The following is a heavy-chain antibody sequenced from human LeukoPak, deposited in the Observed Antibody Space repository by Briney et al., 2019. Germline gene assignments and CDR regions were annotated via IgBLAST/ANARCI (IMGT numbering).Heavy chain of an antibody. Sequence: GGSLRLSCAASGFTFSSYAMSWVRQAPGKGLEWVSAISGSGGSTYYADSVKGRFTISRDNAKNSLSLQMNSLRAEDTAVYYCVRDGGVSGYDLLDYWGQGTLVTVSS. J-gene: IGHJ4*02. CDR1: GFTFSSYA. V-gene: IGHV3-23*01. D-gene: IGHD5-12*01. CDR2: ISGSGGST. CDR3: VRDGGVSGYDLLDY.